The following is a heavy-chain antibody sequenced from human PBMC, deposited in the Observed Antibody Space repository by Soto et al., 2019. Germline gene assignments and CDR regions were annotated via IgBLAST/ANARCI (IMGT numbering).Heavy chain of an antibody. Sequence: LRLSCAASGFTFSSYGMHWVRQAPGKGLEWVAVISYDGSNKYYADSVKGRFTISRDNSKNTLYLQMNSLRAEDTAVYYCAKVAAAGTYYYYYGMDVWGQGTTVTVSS. D-gene: IGHD6-13*01. CDR2: ISYDGSNK. CDR3: AKVAAAGTYYYYYGMDV. V-gene: IGHV3-30*18. CDR1: GFTFSSYG. J-gene: IGHJ6*02.